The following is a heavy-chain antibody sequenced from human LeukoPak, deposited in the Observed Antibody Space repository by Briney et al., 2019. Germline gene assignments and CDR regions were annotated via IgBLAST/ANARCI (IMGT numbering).Heavy chain of an antibody. V-gene: IGHV1-8*01. CDR1: GYTFTSYD. CDR3: ARVYRLGIAASGY. CDR2: MNPNSGNT. J-gene: IGHJ4*02. Sequence: ASVKVSCKASGYTFTSYDINWVRQATGQGLEWMGWMNPNSGNTGYAQKFQGRVTMTRSTSISTAYMELSSLRSEDTAVYYCARVYRLGIAASGYWGQGTLVTVSS. D-gene: IGHD6-25*01.